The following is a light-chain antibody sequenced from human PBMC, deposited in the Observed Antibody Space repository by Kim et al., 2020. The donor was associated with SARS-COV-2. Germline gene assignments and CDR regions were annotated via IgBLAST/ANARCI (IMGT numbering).Light chain of an antibody. CDR1: SSNIGNNY. J-gene: IGLJ3*02. CDR2: DNN. CDR3: GTWDTNLTAGV. V-gene: IGLV1-51*01. Sequence: QPVLTQPPSVSAAPGQGVTISCSGSSSNIGNNYVSWYQQLPGTAPKLLIYDNNKRPSGIPDRFSGSKSGTSATLGITGLQTGDEADYHCGTWDTNLTAGVFGGGTQLTVL.